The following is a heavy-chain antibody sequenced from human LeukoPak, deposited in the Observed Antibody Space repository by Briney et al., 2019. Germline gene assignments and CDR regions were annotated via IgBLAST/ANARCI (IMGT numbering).Heavy chain of an antibody. D-gene: IGHD2-15*01. Sequence: SETLSLTCTVSGVSISSYYWSWVRQPPGKGLEWVGYIYYSGSTNYNPSLKSRVTISVDTSKNQFSLKLSSVTAADTAVYYCARDKGCSGGSCYSDDAFDIWGQGTMVTVSS. J-gene: IGHJ3*02. CDR1: GVSISSYY. CDR3: ARDKGCSGGSCYSDDAFDI. CDR2: IYYSGST. V-gene: IGHV4-59*01.